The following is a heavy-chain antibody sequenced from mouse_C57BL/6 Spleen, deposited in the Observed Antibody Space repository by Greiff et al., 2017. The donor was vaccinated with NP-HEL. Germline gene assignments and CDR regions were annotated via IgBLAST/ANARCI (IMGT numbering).Heavy chain of an antibody. CDR1: GYTFTSYW. V-gene: IGHV1-59*01. D-gene: IGHD2-3*01. CDR3: ATVDGYYDRWYFDV. CDR2: IDPSDSYT. Sequence: QVQLQQPGAELVRPGTSVKLSCKASGYTFTSYWMHWVKQRPGQGLEWIGVIDPSDSYTNYNQKFKGKATLTVDTSSSTAYMQLSSLTSEDSAVYYCATVDGYYDRWYFDVWGTGTTVTVSS. J-gene: IGHJ1*03.